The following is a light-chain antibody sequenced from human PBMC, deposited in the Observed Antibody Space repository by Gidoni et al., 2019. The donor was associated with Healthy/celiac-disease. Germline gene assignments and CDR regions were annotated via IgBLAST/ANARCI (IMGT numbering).Light chain of an antibody. CDR3: QQNDSTTFT. V-gene: IGKV1-39*01. CDR2: GAS. CDR1: QSISSY. J-gene: IGKJ3*01. Sequence: DIQMIQSPSSLSASVGDRVPIPCRASQSISSYLNWYQQKPGKAPKLLIYGASSLQSGVPSRFSGSGSGTDFTLTISSLQPEDFATYYCQQNDSTTFTFGPXTKVDIK.